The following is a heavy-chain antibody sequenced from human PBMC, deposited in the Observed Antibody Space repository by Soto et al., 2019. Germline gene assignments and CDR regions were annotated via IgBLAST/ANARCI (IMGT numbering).Heavy chain of an antibody. Sequence: SVKVSCKASGGTFSSYTISWVRQAPGQGLEWMGRIIPILGIANYAQKLQGRVTMTTDTSTSTAYMELRSLRSDDTAVYYCARDRGSYALDHWGQGTLVTVSS. V-gene: IGHV1-69*04. CDR3: ARDRGSYALDH. CDR1: GGTFSSYT. D-gene: IGHD1-26*01. J-gene: IGHJ4*02. CDR2: IIPILGIA.